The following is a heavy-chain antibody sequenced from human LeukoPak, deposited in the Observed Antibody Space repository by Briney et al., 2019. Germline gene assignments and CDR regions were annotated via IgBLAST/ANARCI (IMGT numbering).Heavy chain of an antibody. CDR2: IRYDGINK. Sequence: SGGSLRLSCAASGFTFSSYGMHWVRQAPGKGLEWVAFIRYDGINKYYSDSVKGRFTIPRDNSKNTLYLQMNSLRAEDTAVYYCAKDLQGATEDYWGQGTLVTVSS. CDR3: AKDLQGATEDY. D-gene: IGHD1-26*01. J-gene: IGHJ4*02. CDR1: GFTFSSYG. V-gene: IGHV3-30*02.